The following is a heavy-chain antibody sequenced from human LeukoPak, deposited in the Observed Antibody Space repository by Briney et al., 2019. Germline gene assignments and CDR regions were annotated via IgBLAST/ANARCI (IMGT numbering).Heavy chain of an antibody. CDR2: MNPNSGNT. CDR3: ARGVRIAVAGIYYYGMDV. CDR1: GYTFTRYD. D-gene: IGHD6-19*01. V-gene: IGHV1-8*01. J-gene: IGHJ6*02. Sequence: GASVKVSCKASGYTFTRYDINWVRQATGQGLEWMGWMNPNSGNTGYAQKFQGRVTMTRNTSISTAYMELSSLRSEDTAVYYCARGVRIAVAGIYYYGMDVWGQGTTVTVSS.